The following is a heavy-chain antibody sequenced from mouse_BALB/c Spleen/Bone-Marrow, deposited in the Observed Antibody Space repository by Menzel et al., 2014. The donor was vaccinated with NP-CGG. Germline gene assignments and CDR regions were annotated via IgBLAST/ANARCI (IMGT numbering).Heavy chain of an antibody. CDR3: ARWEYYAMDY. V-gene: IGHV14-3*02. CDR1: GFNIXDTY. D-gene: IGHD4-1*01. Sequence: EVQLQESGAELVKPGASVKLSCTASGFNIXDTYMHWVKQRPEQGLEWIGRIDPANGNTKYDPKFQGKATITADTSSITAYLQLSSLTSEDTAVYYCARWEYYAMDYWGQGTSVTVSS. CDR2: IDPANGNT. J-gene: IGHJ4*01.